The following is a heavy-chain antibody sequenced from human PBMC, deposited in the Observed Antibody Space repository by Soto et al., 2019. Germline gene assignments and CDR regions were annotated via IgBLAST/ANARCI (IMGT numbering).Heavy chain of an antibody. CDR3: ARDGRVVAVAGTDYYYGMDV. D-gene: IGHD6-19*01. CDR1: GYTFTSYG. V-gene: IGHV1-18*04. J-gene: IGHJ6*02. CDR2: ISAYNGNT. Sequence: ASVKVSCKASGYTFTSYGISWVRQAPGQGLEWMGWISAYNGNTEYAQNFQCRVTMTTDTSTSTAYIELRRVRSDDTAVYYCARDGRVVAVAGTDYYYGMDVWGQGTTV.